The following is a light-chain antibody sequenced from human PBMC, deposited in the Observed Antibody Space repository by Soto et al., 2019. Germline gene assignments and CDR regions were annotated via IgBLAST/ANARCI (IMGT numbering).Light chain of an antibody. CDR1: SSDVGAYNS. CDR2: EVT. V-gene: IGLV2-14*01. J-gene: IGLJ1*01. Sequence: QSALTQPASVSGSPGQSITISCTGASSDVGAYNSVSWYQQHPGKAPKLIIYEVTNRPSGVFNRFSGSKSGNTASLTISGLQAEDEADYYCSSYTSSSTDVFGTGTKVTVL. CDR3: SSYTSSSTDV.